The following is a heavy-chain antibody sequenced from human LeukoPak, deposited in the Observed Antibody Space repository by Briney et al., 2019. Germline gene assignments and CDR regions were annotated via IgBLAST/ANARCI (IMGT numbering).Heavy chain of an antibody. J-gene: IGHJ4*02. V-gene: IGHV5-51*01. D-gene: IGHD3-10*01. CDR2: IYPGDSDT. Sequence: GESLKISCKGSGYSFSNSYIGWVRQMPGKGLEWMGTIYPGDSDTRYSPSFQGRVTISADKSISTAYLQWSSLKASDTAIYYCARRRFVAGSYDCWGQGTQVTVSS. CDR3: ARRRFVAGSYDC. CDR1: GYSFSNSY.